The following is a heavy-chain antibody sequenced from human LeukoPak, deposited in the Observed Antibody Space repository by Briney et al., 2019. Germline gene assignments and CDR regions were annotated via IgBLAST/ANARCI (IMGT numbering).Heavy chain of an antibody. V-gene: IGHV4-4*07. Sequence: SETLSLTCTVSGGSISSYYWSWIRQPAGKGLEWIGRIYTSGSTNYNPSLKSRVTMSVDTSKNQFSLKLSSVTAADTAVYYCARDFWSGHHHALDIWGLGTMVTVSS. CDR3: ARDFWSGHHHALDI. CDR1: GGSISSYY. CDR2: IYTSGST. D-gene: IGHD3-3*01. J-gene: IGHJ3*02.